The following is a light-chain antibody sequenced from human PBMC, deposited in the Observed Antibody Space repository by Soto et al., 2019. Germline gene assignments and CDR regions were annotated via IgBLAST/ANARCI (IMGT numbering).Light chain of an antibody. CDR2: GAS. V-gene: IGKV3-15*01. Sequence: EMVLTPSQATRSVSPMEGAAAACRASQSVNNNLAWYHQKPGQAPRLLIYGASTRATGIPVRFTGTGSGTEFTLTISSLQSDDFAVYYCQHHMTWPRTFGGGTKVDIK. CDR3: QHHMTWPRT. CDR1: QSVNNN. J-gene: IGKJ4*01.